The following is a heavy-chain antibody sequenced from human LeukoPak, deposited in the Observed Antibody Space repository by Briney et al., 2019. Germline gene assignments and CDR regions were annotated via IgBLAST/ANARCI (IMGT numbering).Heavy chain of an antibody. CDR2: IYTSGST. CDR1: GGSISSYY. Sequence: SETLSLTCTVSGGSISSYYWSWIRQPAGKGLEWIGRIYTSGSTNYNPSLKSRVTMSVDTSKNQFSLKLSSVTAADMAVYYCARLRGFYYYGSGSSFDYWGQGTLVTVSS. D-gene: IGHD3-10*01. J-gene: IGHJ4*02. CDR3: ARLRGFYYYGSGSSFDY. V-gene: IGHV4-4*07.